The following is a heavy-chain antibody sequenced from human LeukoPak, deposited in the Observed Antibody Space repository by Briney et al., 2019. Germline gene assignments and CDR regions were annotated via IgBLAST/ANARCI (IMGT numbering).Heavy chain of an antibody. D-gene: IGHD3-10*01. V-gene: IGHV4-34*01. Sequence: SETLSLTCAVYGGSFSGYYWSWIRQPPGKGLEWIGKINHSGSTNYNPSLKSRVTISVDTSKNQFSLKLSSVTAADTAVYYCARQVVNYYGSGSKRFDPWGQGTLVTVSS. CDR1: GGSFSGYY. CDR2: INHSGST. CDR3: ARQVVNYYGSGSKRFDP. J-gene: IGHJ5*02.